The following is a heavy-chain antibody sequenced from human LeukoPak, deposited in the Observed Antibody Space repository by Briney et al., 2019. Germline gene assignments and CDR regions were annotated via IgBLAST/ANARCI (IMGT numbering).Heavy chain of an antibody. D-gene: IGHD5-18*01. V-gene: IGHV1-3*01. Sequence: ASVKVSCKASGYIFTSYVMHWVRQAPGQRLEWMGWINAGNGNTKSSQKFQGRVTIIRDTSASTAYMEVSSLGSEDTSAYYCARASPGYSYDYFDYWGQGTLVTVSS. CDR3: ARASPGYSYDYFDY. CDR1: GYIFTSYV. J-gene: IGHJ4*02. CDR2: INAGNGNT.